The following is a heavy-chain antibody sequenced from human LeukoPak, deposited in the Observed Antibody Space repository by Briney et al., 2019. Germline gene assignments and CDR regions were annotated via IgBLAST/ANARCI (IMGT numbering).Heavy chain of an antibody. D-gene: IGHD3-3*01. CDR2: ISTTGSTT. CDR3: AKDPDYDFWSGYYIPNWFDP. V-gene: IGHV3-11*01. J-gene: IGHJ5*02. Sequence: GGSLRLSCAASGFTFSDYYMSWIRQAPGKGLEWISYISTTGSTTYYADSLKGRFTISRDNAKKSLYLQMNSLRAEDTAVYYCAKDPDYDFWSGYYIPNWFDPWGQGTLVTVSS. CDR1: GFTFSDYY.